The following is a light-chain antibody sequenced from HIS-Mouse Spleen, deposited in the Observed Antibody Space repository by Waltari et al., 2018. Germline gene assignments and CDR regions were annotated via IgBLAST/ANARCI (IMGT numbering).Light chain of an antibody. V-gene: IGLV3-10*01. CDR1: ALPKKY. Sequence: SYELTQPPSVSVSPGQTARITCSGDALPKKYAYWYQQKSGQAPVLVIYEDSKRPSGIPGRFSGSSSETMATLTIRGAQVEDEADYYGYSTDSSGNHRVFGGGTKLTVL. J-gene: IGLJ2*01. CDR3: YSTDSSGNHRV. CDR2: EDS.